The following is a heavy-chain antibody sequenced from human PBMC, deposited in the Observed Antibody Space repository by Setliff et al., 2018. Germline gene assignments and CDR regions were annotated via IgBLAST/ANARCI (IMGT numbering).Heavy chain of an antibody. D-gene: IGHD7-27*01. CDR3: AGVHWTTNWFIHY. Sequence: PGGSLRLSCVASGFTFNNFAFNWVRQAPGKGLEWVSSISSRSTYIYYADSVKGRFTISRDNANNSLYLQMNSLRAEDTAMYYCAGVHWTTNWFIHYWCQGTLVTVSS. V-gene: IGHV3-21*06. CDR1: GFTFNNFA. J-gene: IGHJ4*01. CDR2: ISSRSTYI.